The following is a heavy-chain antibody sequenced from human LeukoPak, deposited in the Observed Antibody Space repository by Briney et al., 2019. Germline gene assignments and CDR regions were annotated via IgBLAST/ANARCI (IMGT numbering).Heavy chain of an antibody. CDR2: IYYTGST. J-gene: IGHJ3*02. Sequence: SETLSLTCTVSGGSIRSYYWSWIRQPPGKGLEWIGSIYYTGSTFYNPSLKSRVTMSVDTSKNQFSLRMSSVIAADTAIYYCAKTLSNRDAFDIWGQGTMVTVSS. CDR1: GGSIRSYY. D-gene: IGHD2/OR15-2a*01. CDR3: AKTLSNRDAFDI. V-gene: IGHV4-59*04.